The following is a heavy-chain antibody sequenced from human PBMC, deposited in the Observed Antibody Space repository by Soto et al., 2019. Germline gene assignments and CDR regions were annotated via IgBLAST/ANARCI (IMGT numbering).Heavy chain of an antibody. J-gene: IGHJ6*02. V-gene: IGHV4-34*01. CDR3: ARRARSGYVLYYYYGMDV. CDR2: INHSGST. CDR1: GGSFIGYY. Sequence: NPSETLSLTCAVYGGSFIGYYCIFIRHPPFKWLEWIVEINHSGSTNYNPSLKSRVTISVDTSKNQFSLKLSSVTAADTAVYYCARRARSGYVLYYYYGMDVWGQGTTVTVSS. D-gene: IGHD5-12*01.